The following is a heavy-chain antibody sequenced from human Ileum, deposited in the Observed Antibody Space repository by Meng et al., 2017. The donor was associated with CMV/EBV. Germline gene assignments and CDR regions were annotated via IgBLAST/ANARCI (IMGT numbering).Heavy chain of an antibody. CDR1: GYTFREYG. CDR3: ARAGSGRSSSSCYLCPMDV. Sequence: ASVMVSCKTSGYTFREYGITWVRQAPAEGLEWRGWISGYSNHTNYAQKLQGRVTMTTDSTTSTAFMMLRSLRSDDTAVYFCARAGSGRSSSSCYLCPMDVWGQGTTVTVSS. D-gene: IGHD2-15*01. CDR2: ISGYSNHT. V-gene: IGHV1-18*01. J-gene: IGHJ6*02.